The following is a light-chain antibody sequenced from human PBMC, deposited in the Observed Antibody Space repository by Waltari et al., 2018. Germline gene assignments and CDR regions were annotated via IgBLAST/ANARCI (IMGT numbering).Light chain of an antibody. CDR1: QSISSW. V-gene: IGKV1-5*03. CDR2: WAS. CDR3: QQYYVNPPT. Sequence: DIQMTQSPSTLSASVGDRVTITCRASQSISSWLAWYQQKPGQPPKVLIYWASTRESGVPDRFSGSGSGTDFTLTISSLQAEDVAVYYCQQYYVNPPTFGQGTKVEIK. J-gene: IGKJ1*01.